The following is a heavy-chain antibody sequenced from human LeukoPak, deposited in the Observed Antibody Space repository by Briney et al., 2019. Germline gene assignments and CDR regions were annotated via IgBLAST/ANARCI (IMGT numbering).Heavy chain of an antibody. J-gene: IGHJ6*04. Sequence: PSETLSLTCTVSGGSISSGGYYWSWIRQHPGKGLERIGYIYYSGSTYYNPSLKSRVTISVDTSKNQFSLKLSSVTAADTAVYYCARLSGEWYYYYGMDVWGKGTTVTVSS. CDR1: GGSISSGGYY. D-gene: IGHD3-10*01. CDR2: IYYSGST. CDR3: ARLSGEWYYYYGMDV. V-gene: IGHV4-31*03.